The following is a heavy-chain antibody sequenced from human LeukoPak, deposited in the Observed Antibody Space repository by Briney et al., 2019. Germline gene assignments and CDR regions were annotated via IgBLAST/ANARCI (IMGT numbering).Heavy chain of an antibody. CDR2: MNPNSGNT. CDR3: SIFGVAYDAFDI. J-gene: IGHJ3*02. Sequence: GASVKVSSKASGYTFTSYDINWVRQATGQGLEWMGWMNPNSGNTGYAQKFQGRVTITRNTSISTAYMELSSLRSEDTAVYYCSIFGVAYDAFDIWGQGTMVTVSS. V-gene: IGHV1-8*03. D-gene: IGHD3-3*02. CDR1: GYTFTSYD.